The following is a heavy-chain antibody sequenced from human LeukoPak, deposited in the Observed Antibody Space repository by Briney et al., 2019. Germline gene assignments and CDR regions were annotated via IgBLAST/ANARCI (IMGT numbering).Heavy chain of an antibody. J-gene: IGHJ3*02. CDR1: GYTFTGYY. CDR3: SRSGLPADAFDI. V-gene: IGHV1-2*02. D-gene: IGHD6-25*01. CDR2: INPNSGGT. Sequence: ASVKVSCKASGYTFTGYYMHWVRQAPGQGLEWMGWINPNSGGTNYTQKFQGRVTMTRDTSISTAYMELSRLRSDDTAVYYWSRSGLPADAFDILGQGTIVTVSS.